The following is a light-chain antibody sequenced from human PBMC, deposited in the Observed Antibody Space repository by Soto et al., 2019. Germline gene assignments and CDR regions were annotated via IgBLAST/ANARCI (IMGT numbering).Light chain of an antibody. CDR3: TSFTTTNIWV. CDR1: SSDIGIYNY. J-gene: IGLJ3*02. CDR2: EVT. V-gene: IGLV2-14*01. Sequence: QSVLTQPASVSGSPGQSITISCTGTSSDIGIYNYVSWYQQHPGKAPKLVICEVTNRPSGVSSRFSGSKSGNTASLTISGLRPEDEADYYCTSFTTTNIWVFGGGTKVTVL.